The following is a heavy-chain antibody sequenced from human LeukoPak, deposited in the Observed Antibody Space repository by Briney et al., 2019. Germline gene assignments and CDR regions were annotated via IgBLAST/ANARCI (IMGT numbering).Heavy chain of an antibody. CDR2: MSPDSGYT. D-gene: IGHD5-12*01. CDR3: EIYTGYDSF. Sequence: ASVKVSCKASGYTFTSYDINWVRQATGQGLEWMGWMSPDSGYTGYAQTFKGRVTLTRNTSVSTAFMELNGLRSEDTAVYYCEIYTGYDSFWGQGTLVTVSS. V-gene: IGHV1-8*01. J-gene: IGHJ4*02. CDR1: GYTFTSYD.